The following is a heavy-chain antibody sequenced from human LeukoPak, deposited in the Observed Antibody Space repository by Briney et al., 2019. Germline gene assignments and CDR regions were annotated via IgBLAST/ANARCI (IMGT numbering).Heavy chain of an antibody. CDR2: IYYSGST. V-gene: IGHV4-59*08. Sequence: SETLSLTCTVSGGSISSYYWSWIRQPPGKGLEWIGYIYYSGSTNYNPSLKSRVTISVDTSKNQFSLKLSSVTAADTAVYYCAGGPYYYYGMDVWGQGTTVTVSS. CDR3: AGGPYYYYGMDV. CDR1: GGSISSYY. J-gene: IGHJ6*02.